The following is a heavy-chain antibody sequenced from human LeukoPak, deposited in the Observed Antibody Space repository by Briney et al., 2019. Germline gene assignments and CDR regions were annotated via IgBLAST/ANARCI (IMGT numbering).Heavy chain of an antibody. J-gene: IGHJ6*03. D-gene: IGHD5-18*01. CDR3: ARVGYSYVINDWSRTGLGAYPTKYYYHMDV. Sequence: SETLSLTCTVYGGSFSDYYWGWIRQPPGKGREWIGEIHPSGSTNYSSSLKSRVTISLDASKNQFSLKLSSVAAADTAVYFCARVGYSYVINDWSRTGLGAYPTKYYYHMDVWDRGTTVTVSS. CDR2: IHPSGST. V-gene: IGHV4-34*01. CDR1: GGSFSDYY.